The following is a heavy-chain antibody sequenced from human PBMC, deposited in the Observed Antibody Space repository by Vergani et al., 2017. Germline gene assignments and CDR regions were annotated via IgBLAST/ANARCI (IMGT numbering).Heavy chain of an antibody. D-gene: IGHD2-8*01. J-gene: IGHJ6*02. V-gene: IGHV3-30*01. CDR2: ISYDGSNK. CDR1: GFTLSSYA. Sequence: QVQLVESGGGVVQPGRSLRLSCAASGFTLSSYAMHWVRQAPGKGLEWVAVISYDGSNKYYADSVTGRFTISRDNSKNTLYLQMNSMRAEDTAVYYCAREYRYCTNGVCSYYYGMDVWGQGTTVTVSS. CDR3: AREYRYCTNGVCSYYYGMDV.